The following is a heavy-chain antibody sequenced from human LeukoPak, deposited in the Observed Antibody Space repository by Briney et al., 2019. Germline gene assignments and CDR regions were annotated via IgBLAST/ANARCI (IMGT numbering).Heavy chain of an antibody. V-gene: IGHV4-59*08. J-gene: IGHJ3*02. D-gene: IGHD3-10*01. Sequence: SETLSLTCTVSGGSISSYYWSWIRQPPGKGLEWVWYIYYSGSTNYNPSLKSRATISVDTSKNQFSLKLSSVTAADTAVYYCASITMVRGVIFAFDIWGQGTMVTVSS. CDR1: GGSISSYY. CDR3: ASITMVRGVIFAFDI. CDR2: IYYSGST.